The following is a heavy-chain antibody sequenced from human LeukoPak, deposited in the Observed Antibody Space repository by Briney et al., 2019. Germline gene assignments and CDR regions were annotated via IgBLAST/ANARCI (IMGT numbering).Heavy chain of an antibody. D-gene: IGHD5-18*01. Sequence: SQTLSLTCTVSGGSISSGDYYWSRIRQPPGKGLEWIGYIYYSGSTYYNPSLKSRVTISVDTSKNQFSLKLSSVTAADTAVYYCAAAAMVTGRDPGDFDYWGQGTLVTVSS. CDR1: GGSISSGDYY. J-gene: IGHJ4*02. CDR2: IYYSGST. V-gene: IGHV4-30-4*01. CDR3: AAAAMVTGRDPGDFDY.